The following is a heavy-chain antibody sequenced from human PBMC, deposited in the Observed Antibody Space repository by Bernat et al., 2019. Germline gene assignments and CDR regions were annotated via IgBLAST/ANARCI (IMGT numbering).Heavy chain of an antibody. D-gene: IGHD1-1*01. J-gene: IGHJ4*02. Sequence: WGAGLLKPSETLSLTCAVYVGSFSDYYWTWIRQPPGKGLEWIGEIYHSGSTNYNPSLKSRVTMSVDTSKNQFSLRLSSVTAADTAVYYCARGTTGGPKFDYWGQGPLVTVSS. V-gene: IGHV4-34*01. CDR2: IYHSGST. CDR1: VGSFSDYY. CDR3: ARGTTGGPKFDY.